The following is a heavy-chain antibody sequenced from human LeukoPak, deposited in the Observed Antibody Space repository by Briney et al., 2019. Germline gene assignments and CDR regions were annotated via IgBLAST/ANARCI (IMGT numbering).Heavy chain of an antibody. Sequence: SETLSLTCTVSGGSISSYYWRWIRQPPGKGLEWIGYIYYSGSTNYNPSLKSRVTISVDTSKNQFSLKLSSVTAADTAVYYCARGGYSYGSFDYWGRGTLVTVSS. V-gene: IGHV4-59*01. CDR2: IYYSGST. J-gene: IGHJ4*02. CDR1: GGSISSYY. D-gene: IGHD5-18*01. CDR3: ARGGYSYGSFDY.